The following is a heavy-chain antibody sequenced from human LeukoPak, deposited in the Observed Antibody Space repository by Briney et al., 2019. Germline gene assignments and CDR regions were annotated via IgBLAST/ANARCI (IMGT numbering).Heavy chain of an antibody. J-gene: IGHJ5*02. D-gene: IGHD6-13*01. CDR1: GYSISSGYY. CDR2: IYHNGKT. Sequence: SETLSLTCAVSGYSISSGYYWGWIRPPPRKGLEWIGRIYHNGKTYYNPSLKSRVTISVDTSKNEFYLKLSSVTAADTAVYYCARAYHSSWYLNWFDPWGQGTLVTVSS. V-gene: IGHV4-38-2*01. CDR3: ARAYHSSWYLNWFDP.